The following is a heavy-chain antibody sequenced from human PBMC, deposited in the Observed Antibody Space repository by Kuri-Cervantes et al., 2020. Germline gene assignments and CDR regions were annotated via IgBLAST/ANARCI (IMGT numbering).Heavy chain of an antibody. CDR3: AREALRYFDWLSDQRNYYMDV. V-gene: IGHV1-69*06. CDR2: IIPIFGTA. CDR1: GGTFSSYD. Sequence: SVKVSCKASGGTFSSYDISWVRQAPGQGLEWMGGIIPIFGTANYAQKFQGRVTITADKSTSTAYMELSSLRSEDTAVYYCAREALRYFDWLSDQRNYYMDVWGKGTTVTVSS. D-gene: IGHD3-9*01. J-gene: IGHJ6*03.